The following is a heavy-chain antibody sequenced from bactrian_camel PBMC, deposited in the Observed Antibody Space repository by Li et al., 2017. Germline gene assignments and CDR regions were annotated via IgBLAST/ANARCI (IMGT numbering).Heavy chain of an antibody. CDR3: AASKMSRDGPLSTYEYNY. CDR1: GSPQVREC. CDR2: IDVNGKT. D-gene: IGHD5*01. V-gene: IGHV3S53*01. J-gene: IGHJ4*01. Sequence: HVQLVESGGGSVQAGGSLKLSCGISGSPQVRECMGWFRQAPGKEREGVAAIDVNGKTTYADFVKGRFTISADKATNTLFLQMNDLKPEDTAIYYCAASKMSRDGPLSTYEYNYWSQGTQVTVS.